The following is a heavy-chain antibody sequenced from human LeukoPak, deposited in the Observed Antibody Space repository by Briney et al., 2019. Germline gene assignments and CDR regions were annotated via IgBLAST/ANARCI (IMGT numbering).Heavy chain of an antibody. V-gene: IGHV4-34*01. D-gene: IGHD3-10*01. CDR3: ARRKLLWFGEPLYFDY. J-gene: IGHJ4*02. Sequence: SETLSLTCAVYGGSFSGYCWSWIRQPPGKGLEWIGEINHSGSTNYNPSLKSRVTISVDTSKNQFSLKLSSVTAADTAVYYCARRKLLWFGEPLYFDYWGQGTLVTVSS. CDR1: GGSFSGYC. CDR2: INHSGST.